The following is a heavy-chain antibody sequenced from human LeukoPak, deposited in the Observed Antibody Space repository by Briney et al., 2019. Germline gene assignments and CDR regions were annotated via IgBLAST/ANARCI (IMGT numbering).Heavy chain of an antibody. CDR2: IRYDATNK. CDR3: AKDYGSGLAPFDY. CDR1: GFTFSSYG. V-gene: IGHV3-30*02. D-gene: IGHD2-15*01. J-gene: IGHJ4*02. Sequence: GRSLRLSCAASGFTFSSYGMHWVRQAPVKGLEWVAFIRYDATNKYYADSVKGRFTISRDNSKNTLYLQMNSLRAEDTAVYYCAKDYGSGLAPFDYWGQGTLVTVSS.